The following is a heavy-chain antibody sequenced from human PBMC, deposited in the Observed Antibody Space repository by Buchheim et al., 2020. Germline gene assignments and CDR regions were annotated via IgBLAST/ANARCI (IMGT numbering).Heavy chain of an antibody. CDR2: IYHSGST. CDR3: AGQVPPKEYCSGGSCYSGVGGY. J-gene: IGHJ4*02. D-gene: IGHD2-15*01. Sequence: QVQLQESGPGLVKPSGTLSLTCAVSGGSISSSNWWSWVRPPLGKGLEWIGEIYHSGSTNYNPSLKSRVTISVDKSKNQFSLKLSTVTAADTAVYYCAGQVPPKEYCSGGSCYSGVGGYWGQGTL. CDR1: GGSISSSNW. V-gene: IGHV4-4*02.